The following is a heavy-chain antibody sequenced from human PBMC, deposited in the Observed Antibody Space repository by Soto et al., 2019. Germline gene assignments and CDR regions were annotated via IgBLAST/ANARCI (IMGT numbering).Heavy chain of an antibody. CDR1: GGSISSSYH. CDR2: IYYSGST. CDR3: VRLPIMSRGGTFGWFDP. D-gene: IGHD3-10*01. J-gene: IGHJ5*02. V-gene: IGHV4-31*03. Sequence: QVQLQESGPGLVKPSQTLSLTCTVSGGSISSSYHWTWIRQHPGKGLEWIGRIYYSGSTYYNPSRMSRITIAIDTSKNQFSLMLSSVTAADTAVYYCVRLPIMSRGGTFGWFDPWGQGTLVTVSS.